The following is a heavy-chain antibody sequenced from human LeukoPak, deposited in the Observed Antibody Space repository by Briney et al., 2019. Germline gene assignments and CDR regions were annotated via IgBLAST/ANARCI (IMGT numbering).Heavy chain of an antibody. Sequence: GESLKISCKGSGYSFTSYWIGWVRPMPGKGLEWMGIIYPGDSDTRYSPSFQGQVTISADKSISTAYLQWSSLKASDTAMYYCARHGSTSYYGMDVWGQGTTVTVSS. J-gene: IGHJ6*02. V-gene: IGHV5-51*01. CDR2: IYPGDSDT. CDR1: GYSFTSYW. CDR3: ARHGSTSYYGMDV. D-gene: IGHD2-2*01.